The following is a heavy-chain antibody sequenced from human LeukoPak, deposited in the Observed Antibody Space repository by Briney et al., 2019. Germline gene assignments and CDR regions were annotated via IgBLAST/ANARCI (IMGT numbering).Heavy chain of an antibody. CDR2: INPNSGGT. Sequence: ASVKVSCKASGGTFSSYAISWVRQAPGQGLEWMGWINPNSGGTNYAQKFQGRVTMTRDTSISTAYMELSRLRSDDTAVYYCARAKEKQQLVRTSLTLYYYYYMDVWGKGTTVTVSS. CDR3: ARAKEKQQLVRTSLTLYYYYYMDV. CDR1: GGTFSSYA. D-gene: IGHD6-13*01. J-gene: IGHJ6*03. V-gene: IGHV1-2*02.